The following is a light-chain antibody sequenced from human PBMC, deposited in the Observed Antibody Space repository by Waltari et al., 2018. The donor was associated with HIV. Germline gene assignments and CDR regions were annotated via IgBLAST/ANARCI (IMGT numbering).Light chain of an antibody. Sequence: SYELTQAPSVSVSPGQTAKITCSGDALSRHFVFWYQQKSGQAPRMMIFKDNEMPSGFPARFSASSSGSTSTLTISGVQAEDEADYYCQPGHNSDSIFGGGTKLTVL. J-gene: IGLJ2*01. V-gene: IGLV3-25*03. CDR1: ALSRHF. CDR2: KDN. CDR3: QPGHNSDSI.